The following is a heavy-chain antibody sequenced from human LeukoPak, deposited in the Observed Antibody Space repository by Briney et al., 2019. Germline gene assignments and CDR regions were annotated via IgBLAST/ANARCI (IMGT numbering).Heavy chain of an antibody. CDR2: IYYSGST. J-gene: IGHJ4*02. CDR1: GGSISSYY. CDR3: ARSYKWNDFDY. Sequence: SETLSLTCTVSGGSISSYYWSWIRQPPGKGLEWIAYIYYSGSTNYNPSLKSRVTISVDTSKNKFSLKLSSVTAADRAVYYCARSYKWNDFDYGGQGTLVTVSS. D-gene: IGHD1-1*01. V-gene: IGHV4-59*08.